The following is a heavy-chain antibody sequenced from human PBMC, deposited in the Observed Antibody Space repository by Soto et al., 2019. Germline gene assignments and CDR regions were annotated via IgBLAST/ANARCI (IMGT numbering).Heavy chain of an antibody. D-gene: IGHD3-10*01. CDR2: INQDGSEK. V-gene: IGHV3-7*01. CDR1: GFSFRSYW. CDR3: XXXXXXXXYY. Sequence: EVQLVESGGGLVQPGGSLRLSCVASGFSFRSYWMTWVRQAPGKGLEWVANINQDGSEKYYVDSVKGRFTFSRDNAKNSVXXXXXXXXXXXTAVYYCXXXXXXXXYY. J-gene: IGHJ6*01.